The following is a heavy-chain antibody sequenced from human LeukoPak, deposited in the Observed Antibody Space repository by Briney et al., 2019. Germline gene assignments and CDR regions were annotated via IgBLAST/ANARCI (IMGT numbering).Heavy chain of an antibody. V-gene: IGHV3-30-3*01. D-gene: IGHD3-22*01. CDR2: ISYDGSNK. CDR3: AKERAYYDSSGYYPDY. Sequence: GGSLRLSCAASGFTFSSYAMHWVRQAPGKGLEWVAVISYDGSNKYYADSVKGRFTISRDNSKNTLYLQMNSLRAEDTAVYYCAKERAYYDSSGYYPDYWGQGTLVTVSS. J-gene: IGHJ4*02. CDR1: GFTFSSYA.